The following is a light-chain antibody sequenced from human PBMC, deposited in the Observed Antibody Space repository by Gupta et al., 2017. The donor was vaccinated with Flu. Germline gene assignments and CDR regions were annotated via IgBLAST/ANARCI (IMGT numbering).Light chain of an antibody. J-gene: IGLJ2*01. CDR2: GND. CDR3: AAWDDSLNAVV. V-gene: IGLV1-44*01. Sequence: QSVLTQPPSASGTPGQRVTIPCSGTISNIGRNTLNWYQQRPGTAPKLLIYGNDQGPSGVPDRFSGSKAGTSASLAISGLQSEDEAAYYCAAWDDSLNAVVFGGGTKLTVL. CDR1: ISNIGRNT.